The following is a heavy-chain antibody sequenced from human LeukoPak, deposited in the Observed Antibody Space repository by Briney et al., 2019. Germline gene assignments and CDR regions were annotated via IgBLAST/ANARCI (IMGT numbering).Heavy chain of an antibody. D-gene: IGHD3-10*01. CDR1: GVTFSSYE. CDR2: ISSIVGTI. J-gene: IGHJ6*03. V-gene: IGHV3-48*03. Sequence: GGSLRLSCAASGVTFSSYEMNWVRQAPGQGLEWVSYISSIVGTIYYADSVQGRVTISRDNAKNSLYLQMNSLRAEDTAVYYCLRGPYASGTYGRRGWVHYMDVWGKGTTVTISS. CDR3: LRGPYASGTYGRRGWVHYMDV.